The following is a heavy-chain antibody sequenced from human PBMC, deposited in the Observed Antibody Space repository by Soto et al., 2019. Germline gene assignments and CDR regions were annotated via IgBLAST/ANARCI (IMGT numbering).Heavy chain of an antibody. CDR3: ARGTLRGGGTPDYYYYYGMDV. CDR2: IYYSGST. CDR1: GGSISSYY. Sequence: SETLSLTCTVSGGSISSYYWSWIRQPPGKGLEWIGYIYYSGSTNYNPSLKSRVTISVDTSKNQFSLKLSSVTAADTAVYYCARGTLRGGGTPDYYYYYGMDVWGQGTTVTVPS. V-gene: IGHV4-59*01. J-gene: IGHJ6*02. D-gene: IGHD1-7*01.